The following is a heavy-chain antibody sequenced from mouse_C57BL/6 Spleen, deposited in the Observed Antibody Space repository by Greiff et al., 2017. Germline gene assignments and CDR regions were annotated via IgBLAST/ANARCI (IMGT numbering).Heavy chain of an antibody. J-gene: IGHJ3*01. D-gene: IGHD5-5*01. CDR2: IHPNSGST. CDR3: AREVLPTWFAY. Sequence: QVQLQQPGAELVKPGASVKLSCKASGYTFTSYWMHWVKQRPGQGLEWIGMIHPNSGSTNYNEKFKSKATLTVDKSSSTAYMQLSSLPSEDSAVXYCAREVLPTWFAYWGQGTLVTGSA. CDR1: GYTFTSYW. V-gene: IGHV1-64*01.